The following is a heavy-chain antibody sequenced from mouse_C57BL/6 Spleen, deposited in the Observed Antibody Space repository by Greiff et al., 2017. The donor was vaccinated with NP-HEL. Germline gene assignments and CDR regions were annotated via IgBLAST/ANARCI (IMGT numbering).Heavy chain of an antibody. CDR3: ARDRDCGSSYVGYFDV. J-gene: IGHJ1*03. CDR2: ISDGGSFT. CDR1: GFTFSSYA. D-gene: IGHD1-1*01. Sequence: EVNVVESGGGLVKPGGSLKLSCAASGFTFSSYAMSWVRQTPEKRLEWVATISDGGSFTYYPDNVKGRFTISRDNAKNTLYLQMSHLKSEDTAMYYCARDRDCGSSYVGYFDVWGTGTTVTVSA. V-gene: IGHV5-4*01.